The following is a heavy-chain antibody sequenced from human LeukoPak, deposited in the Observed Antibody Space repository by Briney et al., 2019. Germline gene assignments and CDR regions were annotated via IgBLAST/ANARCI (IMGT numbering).Heavy chain of an antibody. CDR1: GGTFSSYA. D-gene: IGHD3-16*01. J-gene: IGHJ4*02. V-gene: IGHV1-18*01. Sequence: ASVKVSCKASGGTFSSYAISWVRQAPGQGLEWMGWISAYNGNTNYAQKLQGRVTMTTDTSTSTAYMELRSLRSDDTAVYYCAREARGLFDYWGQGTLVTVSS. CDR3: AREARGLFDY. CDR2: ISAYNGNT.